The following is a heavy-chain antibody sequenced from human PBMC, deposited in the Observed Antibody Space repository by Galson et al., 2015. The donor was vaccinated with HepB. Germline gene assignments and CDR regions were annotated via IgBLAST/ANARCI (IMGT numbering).Heavy chain of an antibody. CDR1: GFTFSSYA. J-gene: IGHJ4*02. CDR2: ITGSGGNT. V-gene: IGHV3-23*01. Sequence: SLRLSCAASGFTFSSYAMSWVRQAPGKGLEWISAITGSGGNTYYADSVKGRFTISRDNSKNTLYLQMNSLRVEDTAVYYCARDTFAREDYWGQGTLVTVSS. CDR3: ARDTFAREDY. D-gene: IGHD6-6*01.